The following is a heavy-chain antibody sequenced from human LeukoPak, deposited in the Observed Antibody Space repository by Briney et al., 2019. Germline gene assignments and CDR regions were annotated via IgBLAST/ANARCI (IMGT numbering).Heavy chain of an antibody. CDR3: ARGRRLVGAQRPLYFYYYYFDV. D-gene: IGHD1-26*01. V-gene: IGHV4-34*01. CDR1: GGSFRDYF. J-gene: IGHJ6*03. CDR2: INHSGNT. Sequence: PSETLSLTCTVYGGSFRDYFWTWIRQSPGKGLEWIGDINHSGNTNYNPSLKSRVTISVDTSKSQFSLNLTSVTAADTAVYFCARGRRLVGAQRPLYFYYYYFDVWGKGTTVTASS.